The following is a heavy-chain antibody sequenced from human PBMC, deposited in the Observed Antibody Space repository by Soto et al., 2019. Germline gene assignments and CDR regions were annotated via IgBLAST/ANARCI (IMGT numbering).Heavy chain of an antibody. D-gene: IGHD2-2*01. CDR2: INPSGGST. J-gene: IGHJ6*02. Sequence: GASVKVSCKASGYTFTSYYMHWVRQAPGQGLEWMGIINPSGGSTSYAQKFQGRVTMTRDTSTSTVYMELSSLRSEDTAVYYCARAVVPAAMLGYYYGMDVWGQGTTVTVSS. CDR1: GYTFTSYY. V-gene: IGHV1-46*01. CDR3: ARAVVPAAMLGYYYGMDV.